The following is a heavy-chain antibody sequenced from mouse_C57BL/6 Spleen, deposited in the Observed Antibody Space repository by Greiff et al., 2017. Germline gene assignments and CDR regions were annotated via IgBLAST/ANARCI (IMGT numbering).Heavy chain of an antibody. D-gene: IGHD1-1*01. CDR3: ARNYCGSSCLAMDY. J-gene: IGHJ4*01. CDR1: GYSITNGNYW. CDR2: ISSSGST. Sequence: EVQRVESGPALVKPSQTVSFTCTVTGYSITNGNYWWNWIRQVSGSKLVWIGYISSSGSTASNPSLKSRISLTRDTSTNQLFLQLNSVTTEDIATYYCARNYCGSSCLAMDYWGQGTSVTVSS. V-gene: IGHV3-4*01.